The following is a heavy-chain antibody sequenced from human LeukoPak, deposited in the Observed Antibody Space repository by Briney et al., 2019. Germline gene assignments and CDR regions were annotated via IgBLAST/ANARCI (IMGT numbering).Heavy chain of an antibody. CDR1: GFSLSNSGVD. D-gene: IGHD5-18*01. J-gene: IGHJ4*02. Sequence: SGPTLVKPTQTLTLTCTFSGFSLSNSGVDVVWIRQPPGKALEWLALIYWDDDKRYSPSLKSRLTITKDTSKNQVVLTMTNMDPVDTATYYCAHRPPGGYSYVFDYWGQGNLVTVSS. CDR3: AHRPPGGYSYVFDY. V-gene: IGHV2-5*02. CDR2: IYWDDDK.